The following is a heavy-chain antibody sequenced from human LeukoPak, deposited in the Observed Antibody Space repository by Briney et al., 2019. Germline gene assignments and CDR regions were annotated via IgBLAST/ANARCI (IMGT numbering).Heavy chain of an antibody. CDR2: IYHSGST. V-gene: IGHV4-4*02. CDR1: GGSISSSNW. J-gene: IGHJ4*02. D-gene: IGHD4-23*01. CDR3: ARDGLGGGGNLYYFDY. Sequence: SGTLSLTCAVSGGSISSSNWWSWVHQPPGKGLEWIGEIYHSGSTNYNPSLKSRVTISVDKSKNQFSLKLSSVTAADTAVYYCARDGLGGGGNLYYFDYWGQGTLVTVSS.